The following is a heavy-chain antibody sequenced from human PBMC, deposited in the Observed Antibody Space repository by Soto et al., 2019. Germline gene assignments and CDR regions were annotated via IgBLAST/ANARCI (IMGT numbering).Heavy chain of an antibody. V-gene: IGHV3-33*01. CDR2: IWYDGSNK. D-gene: IGHD2-21*01. CDR1: GFTSSSYG. J-gene: IGHJ1*01. Sequence: QVQLVESGGGVVQPGRSLRLSCAASGFTSSSYGMHWVRQAPGKGLEWVAVIWYDGSNKYYADSVKGRFTISRDNSKNTLYLQMNSLRAEDTAVYYCAREAYCGGDCSRKYFQHWGQGTLVTVSS. CDR3: AREAYCGGDCSRKYFQH.